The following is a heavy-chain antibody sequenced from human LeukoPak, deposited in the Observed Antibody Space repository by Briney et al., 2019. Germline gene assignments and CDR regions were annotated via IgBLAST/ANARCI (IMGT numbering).Heavy chain of an antibody. V-gene: IGHV3-30-3*01. CDR3: ARDPSGYDPSYFDY. D-gene: IGHD5-12*01. CDR2: ISYGGSNK. Sequence: LRLYCSGSGFTFSSYAMHWVRKAPGKGLEWVADISYGGSNKYYADSVQGRITISRDNSKHTLHLQMNSLRAEDTAVYYCARDPSGYDPSYFDYWGQGTLVTVSS. CDR1: GFTFSSYA. J-gene: IGHJ4*02.